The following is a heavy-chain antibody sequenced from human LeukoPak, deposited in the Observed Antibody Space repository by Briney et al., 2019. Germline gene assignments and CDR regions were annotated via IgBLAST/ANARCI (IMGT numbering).Heavy chain of an antibody. CDR3: ARENDIGGSYPFFDY. J-gene: IGHJ4*02. CDR1: GYTFTSYG. CDR2: ISAHNGNT. V-gene: IGHV1-18*01. Sequence: GASVKVSCKASGYTFTSYGISWVRQAPGQGLEWMGWISAHNGNTNYAQKLQGRVTMTTDTSTSTAYMELRSLRSDDTAVYCCARENDIGGSYPFFDYWGQGTLVTVSS. D-gene: IGHD1-26*01.